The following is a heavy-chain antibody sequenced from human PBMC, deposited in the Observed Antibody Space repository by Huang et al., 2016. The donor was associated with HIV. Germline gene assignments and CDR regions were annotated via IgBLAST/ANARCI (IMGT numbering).Heavy chain of an antibody. V-gene: IGHV3-30*18. J-gene: IGHJ4*02. D-gene: IGHD1-26*01. CDR1: GFTFNKFD. CDR3: AKDGRGSGTYYDYFEY. CDR2: ISYDGSSK. Sequence: QVQLVESGGGVVQPGRSLGLSWAAFGFTFNKFDMHWVRQAPGKGLEWVAIISYDGSSKYHADSVKGRFTISRDNSKNTVYLQMNSLRVEDTAVYYCAKDGRGSGTYYDYFEYWGQGTLVTVSS.